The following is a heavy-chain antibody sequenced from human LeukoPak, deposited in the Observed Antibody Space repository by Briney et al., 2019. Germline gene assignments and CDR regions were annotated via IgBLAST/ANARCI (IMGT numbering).Heavy chain of an antibody. Sequence: GGSLRLSCAASEFTFSDYAISWVRQAPGKGLEWLSYINPSGDSIYDADSVRGRFTISRDNAKNSLYLQMNSLTADDTAVYYCARERSSGTYPYDYWGQGTLVTVSS. V-gene: IGHV3-11*01. D-gene: IGHD3-10*01. CDR1: EFTFSDYA. J-gene: IGHJ4*02. CDR3: ARERSSGTYPYDY. CDR2: INPSGDSI.